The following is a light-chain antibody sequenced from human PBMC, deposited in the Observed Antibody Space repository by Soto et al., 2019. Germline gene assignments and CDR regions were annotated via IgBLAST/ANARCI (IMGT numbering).Light chain of an antibody. V-gene: IGLV3-21*04. J-gene: IGLJ1*01. Sequence: SYELTQPPSVSVAPGKTARITCGGNNIGSKSVHWYQQKPGQAPVLVIYYDSDRPSGIPERFSGSNSGNTATLTISRVEAGDEADYYCPVWNSSSDHYVYGTGTKLAV. CDR2: YDS. CDR3: PVWNSSSDHYV. CDR1: NIGSKS.